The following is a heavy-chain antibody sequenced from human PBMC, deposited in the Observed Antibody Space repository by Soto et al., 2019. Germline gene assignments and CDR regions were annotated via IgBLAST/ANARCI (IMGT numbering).Heavy chain of an antibody. CDR3: ARRAGYSSSSTAFDI. Sequence: QVQLVQSGADVKKPGSSVKLSCKASGGTFGSYAINWVRQAPGQGLEWMGGIIPIFGKPSYAQKFQGRVTLTAGESASAAYMELSSLRSDDTAVYYCARRAGYSSSSTAFDIWSQGTMVTVSS. CDR1: GGTFGSYA. CDR2: IIPIFGKP. D-gene: IGHD6-6*01. V-gene: IGHV1-69*01. J-gene: IGHJ3*02.